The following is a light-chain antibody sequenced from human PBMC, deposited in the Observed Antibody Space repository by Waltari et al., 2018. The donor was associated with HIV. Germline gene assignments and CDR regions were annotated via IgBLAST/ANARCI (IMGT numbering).Light chain of an antibody. CDR1: QSVETY. Sequence: EVVLTQSPGTLSLSPGERATISCRASQSVETYIAWYQQKPGQAPRLLMYDVSNRATGIPVRFSGSGSGTDFILTISSLEPEDFAVYYCQQRSNWPPITFGQGTRLEIK. J-gene: IGKJ5*01. CDR2: DVS. V-gene: IGKV3-11*01. CDR3: QQRSNWPPIT.